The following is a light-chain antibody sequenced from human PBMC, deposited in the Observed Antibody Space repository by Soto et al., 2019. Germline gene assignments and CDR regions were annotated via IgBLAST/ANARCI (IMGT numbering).Light chain of an antibody. CDR3: LQYGSSVWT. Sequence: EIVLTQSPGTLSLSPGERATLSCRASQRLSSNYLAWFQQKPGQAPRLLIYGASSRVTGIPDRFSGSGSGTDFTLTIPRLEPEDFAVYYCLQYGSSVWTFGQGTKVDIK. CDR2: GAS. CDR1: QRLSSNY. J-gene: IGKJ1*01. V-gene: IGKV3-20*01.